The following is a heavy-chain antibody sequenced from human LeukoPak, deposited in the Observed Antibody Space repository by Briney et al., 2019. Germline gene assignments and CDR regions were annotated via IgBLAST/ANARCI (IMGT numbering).Heavy chain of an antibody. Sequence: SETLSLTCAVYGGPFSGYYWSWIRQPPGKGLEWIGEINHSGSTNYNPSLKSRVTISVDTSKNQFSLKLSSVTAADTAVYYCARRGRTGTTRFWFDPWGQGTLVTVSS. J-gene: IGHJ5*02. CDR2: INHSGST. V-gene: IGHV4-34*01. D-gene: IGHD1-7*01. CDR1: GGPFSGYY. CDR3: ARRGRTGTTRFWFDP.